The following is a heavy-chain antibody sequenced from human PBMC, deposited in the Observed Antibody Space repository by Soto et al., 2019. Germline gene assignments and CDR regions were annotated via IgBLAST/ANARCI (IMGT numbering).Heavy chain of an antibody. V-gene: IGHV4-34*01. J-gene: IGHJ4*02. CDR2: INHSGST. D-gene: IGHD3-3*01. Sequence: PSETLSLTCAVYGGSFSDSYWSWIRQPPGKGLEWIGEINHSGSTNYNPSLKSRLTTSVDTSKNHFSLKLSSVTAADTAVYYCARRDLRRTPFGVVKGFDYWGQGTQVTVSS. CDR3: ARRDLRRTPFGVVKGFDY. CDR1: GGSFSDSY.